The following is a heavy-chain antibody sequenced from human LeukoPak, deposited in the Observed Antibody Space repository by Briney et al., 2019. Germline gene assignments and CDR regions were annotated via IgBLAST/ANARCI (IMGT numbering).Heavy chain of an antibody. Sequence: PSETLSLTCTVSGGSINTYYWSWIRQTPGKGLEWIGYIYSSGSTKYNPSLKSRVSISVDTSKNQFSPKLSSVTAADTALYYCARQYGSYNPFDYWGQGTLVTVSS. CDR3: ARQYGSYNPFDY. D-gene: IGHD3-10*01. V-gene: IGHV4-59*08. CDR2: IYSSGST. CDR1: GGSINTYY. J-gene: IGHJ4*02.